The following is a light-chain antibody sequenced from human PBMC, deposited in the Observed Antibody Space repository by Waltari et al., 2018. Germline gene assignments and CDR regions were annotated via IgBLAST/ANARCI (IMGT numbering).Light chain of an antibody. V-gene: IGKV1-12*01. Sequence: DIHMTQSPSSVSASVEDRVTIPCLASHDISSWLTWYQQKPGKVPKLLIYAASRLQSGVPSRFSGSGSGTDFTLTISSLQPEDVATYFCQQAKSFPLTFGGGTKVEIK. CDR2: AAS. J-gene: IGKJ4*01. CDR3: QQAKSFPLT. CDR1: HDISSW.